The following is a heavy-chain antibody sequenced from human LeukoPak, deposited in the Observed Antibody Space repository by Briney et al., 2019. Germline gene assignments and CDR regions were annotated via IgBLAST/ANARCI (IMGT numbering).Heavy chain of an antibody. CDR3: ARRIGSSWELYYFDY. CDR1: GDSISSGGYY. D-gene: IGHD6-13*01. V-gene: IGHV4-30-2*01. Sequence: SETLSLTCSVSGDSISSGGYYWSWIRQPPGEGLDWIGYISQSGSTSYNPSLKSRVTISVDKSKNQFSLKLSSVTAADTAVYYCARRIGSSWELYYFDYWGQGTLVTASS. CDR2: ISQSGST. J-gene: IGHJ4*02.